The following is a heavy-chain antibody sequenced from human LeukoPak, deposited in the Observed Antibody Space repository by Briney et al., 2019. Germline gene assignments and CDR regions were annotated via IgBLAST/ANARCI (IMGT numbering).Heavy chain of an antibody. V-gene: IGHV3-30-3*01. CDR1: GFTFSSYA. D-gene: IGHD2-8*02. CDR3: ARDLVLEDYDGENELYWFDP. Sequence: PGGSLRLSCAASGFTFSSYAMHWVRQAPGKGLEWVAVISYDGSNKYYADSVKGRFTISRDNSKNTLYLQMNSLRAEDTAVYYCARDLVLEDYDGENELYWFDPWGQGTLVTVSS. CDR2: ISYDGSNK. J-gene: IGHJ5*02.